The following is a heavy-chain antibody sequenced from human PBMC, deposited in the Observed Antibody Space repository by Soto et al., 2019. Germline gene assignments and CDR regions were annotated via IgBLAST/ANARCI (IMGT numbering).Heavy chain of an antibody. CDR2: IYHSGST. Sequence: RSLTCAVSGGSISSGGYSWSWIRQPPGKGLEWIGYIYHSGSTYYNPSLKSRVTISVDRSKNQFSLKLSSVTAADTAVYYCARGPGTTADYWGQGTLVTVSS. D-gene: IGHD1-7*01. CDR1: GGSISSGGYS. V-gene: IGHV4-30-2*01. J-gene: IGHJ4*02. CDR3: ARGPGTTADY.